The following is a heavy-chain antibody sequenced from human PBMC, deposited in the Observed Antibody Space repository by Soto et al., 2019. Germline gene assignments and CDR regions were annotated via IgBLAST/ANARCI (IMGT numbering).Heavy chain of an antibody. CDR3: ARVKRFSSSHLDLAVLVYPHQNWFDP. CDR1: GGTFSSYA. V-gene: IGHV1-69*06. D-gene: IGHD6-6*01. CDR2: IIPIFGTA. J-gene: IGHJ5*02. Sequence: GASVKVSCKASGGTFSSYAISWVRQAPGQGLEWMGGIIPIFGTANYAQKFQGRVMITADKSTSTAYMELSSLRSEDTAVYYCARVKRFSSSHLDLAVLVYPHQNWFDPWGQGTLVTVSS.